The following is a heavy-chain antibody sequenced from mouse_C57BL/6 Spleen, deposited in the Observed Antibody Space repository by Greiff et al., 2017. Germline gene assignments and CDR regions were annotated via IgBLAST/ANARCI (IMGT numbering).Heavy chain of an antibody. J-gene: IGHJ2*01. CDR2: IDPETGGT. CDR3: NLRRDY. V-gene: IGHV1-15*01. CDR1: GYTFTNYE. Sequence: VKLMESGAELVRPGASVTLSCKASGYTFTNYEMHWVKQTHVHGLEWIGAIDPETGGTAYNQKFKGKAILTADKSSSTAYMELRSLTSEDSAVYHCNLRRDYWGQGTTLTVSS. D-gene: IGHD1-1*01.